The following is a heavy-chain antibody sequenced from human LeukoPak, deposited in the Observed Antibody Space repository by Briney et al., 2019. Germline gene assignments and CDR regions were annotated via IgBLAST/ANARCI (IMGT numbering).Heavy chain of an antibody. V-gene: IGHV4-39*01. D-gene: IGHD1-26*01. J-gene: IGHJ4*02. CDR3: ARLVRATDYFDY. CDR2: FYYSGST. Sequence: SETLSLTCTVSSGSITSSSYYWRWIRKPPGKGLEWIGSFYYSGSTYYNSSLKSRVTIVADTSKNQFSLKASAVTAADTAVYYCARLVRATDYFDYWGQGTLVTVSS. CDR1: SGSITSSSYY.